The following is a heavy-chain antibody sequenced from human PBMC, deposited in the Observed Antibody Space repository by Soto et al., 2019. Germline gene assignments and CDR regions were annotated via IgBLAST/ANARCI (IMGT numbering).Heavy chain of an antibody. V-gene: IGHV3-15*01. CDR2: IKSKTDGGTT. D-gene: IGHD6-13*01. CDR1: GFTFSNAW. Sequence: GVLRLSCAASGFTFSNAWMSWVRQAPGKGLEWVGRIKSKTDGGTTDYAAPVKGRFTISRDDSKNTLYLQMNSLKTEDTAVYYCTTISSRQCMDVWGQGTTVTVSS. J-gene: IGHJ6*02. CDR3: TTISSRQCMDV.